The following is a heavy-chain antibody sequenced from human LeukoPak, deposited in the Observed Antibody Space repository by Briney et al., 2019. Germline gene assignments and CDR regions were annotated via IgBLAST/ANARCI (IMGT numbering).Heavy chain of an antibody. CDR1: GGSLSGYY. D-gene: IGHD3-10*01. CDR3: AKSQIRITMVRGVPRTNCFDP. Sequence: PSETLSLTCAVYGGSLSGYYWSWIRQPPGKGLEWIGEVNHSGSTNYNPSLKSRVTISVDTSKNQFSLKLSSVTAADTAVYYCAKSQIRITMVRGVPRTNCFDPWGQGTLVTVSS. CDR2: VNHSGST. J-gene: IGHJ5*02. V-gene: IGHV4-34*01.